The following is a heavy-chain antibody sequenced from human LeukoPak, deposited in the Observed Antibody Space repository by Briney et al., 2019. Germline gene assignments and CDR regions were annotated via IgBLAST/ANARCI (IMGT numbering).Heavy chain of an antibody. CDR2: ISGSGGST. V-gene: IGHV3-23*01. D-gene: IGHD6-13*01. Sequence: GGSLRLSCAASGFTFSSYAMSWVRQAPGKGLEWVSAISGSGGSTYYADSVKGRFTISRDNSKNTLYLQMNSLRAEDTAVYYCAKVSAAGPYYYYGMDVWGKGTTVTVSA. CDR3: AKVSAAGPYYYYGMDV. J-gene: IGHJ6*04. CDR1: GFTFSSYA.